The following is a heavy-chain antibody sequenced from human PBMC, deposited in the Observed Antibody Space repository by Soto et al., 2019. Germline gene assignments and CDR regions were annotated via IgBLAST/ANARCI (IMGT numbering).Heavy chain of an antibody. J-gene: IGHJ6*02. CDR3: ARDAYYYDSSGSYYYYGMDV. D-gene: IGHD3-22*01. V-gene: IGHV3-33*01. CDR2: IWYDGSNK. Sequence: QVQLVESGGGVVQPGRSLRLSCAASGFTFSSYGMHWVRQAPGKGLEWVAVIWYDGSNKYYADSVKGRFTISRDNSKNTLYLQMNSLRAEDTAMYYCARDAYYYDSSGSYYYYGMDVWGQGTTVTVSS. CDR1: GFTFSSYG.